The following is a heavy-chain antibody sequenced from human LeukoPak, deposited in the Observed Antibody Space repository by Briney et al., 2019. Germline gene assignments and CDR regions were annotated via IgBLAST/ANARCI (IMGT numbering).Heavy chain of an antibody. Sequence: GASVQVSCKASGYTFTNYALHWVRQVPGQKLEGMGWINAGNGNTKYSQKFQGRVTITRDTSESTVYMEVSSLRAEDTAVYYCARAAEGDYWGQGTLVTVSS. V-gene: IGHV1-3*01. CDR3: ARAAEGDY. J-gene: IGHJ4*02. CDR1: GYTFTNYA. CDR2: INAGNGNT.